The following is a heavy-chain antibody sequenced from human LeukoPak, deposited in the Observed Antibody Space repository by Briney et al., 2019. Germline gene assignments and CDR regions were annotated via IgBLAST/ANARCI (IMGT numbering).Heavy chain of an antibody. D-gene: IGHD6-13*01. CDR3: ARLSSNGATYFDY. Sequence: SETLSLTCTVSGDSISSSPYYWGWIRQPPGKELEWIGKISRSVGTHYNPSLKSRVTISIDMSKNQFSLKLNFVTAADTAIYYCARLSSNGATYFDYRGQGTLVTVSS. J-gene: IGHJ4*02. CDR2: ISRSVGT. CDR1: GDSISSSPYY. V-gene: IGHV4-39*01.